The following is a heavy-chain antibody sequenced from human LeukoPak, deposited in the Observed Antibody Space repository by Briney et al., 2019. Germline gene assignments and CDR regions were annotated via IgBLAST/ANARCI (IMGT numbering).Heavy chain of an antibody. V-gene: IGHV3-30*04. Sequence: GGSLRLSCAASGFTFSSYAMHWVRQAPGKGLEWVAVISYDGSNKYYADSVKGRFTISRDNSKNTLYLQMNSLRAEDTAVYYCAVSYCSGGSCYNWYFDLWGRGTLVTVSS. CDR3: AVSYCSGGSCYNWYFDL. J-gene: IGHJ2*01. CDR1: GFTFSSYA. CDR2: ISYDGSNK. D-gene: IGHD2-15*01.